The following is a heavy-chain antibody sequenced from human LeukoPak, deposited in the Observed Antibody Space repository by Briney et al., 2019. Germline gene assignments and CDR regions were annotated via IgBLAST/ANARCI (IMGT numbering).Heavy chain of an antibody. J-gene: IGHJ6*03. V-gene: IGHV3-7*01. Sequence: GGSLRLSCAASGFTFSRYWMNWVRQAPGKGLEWVATINQDGNEKYYVDSVKGRFTISRDNAKNSLYLQMNSLRAEDTAVYYCAREITRELVVVISRSEYYMDVWGKGTTVTISS. CDR2: INQDGNEK. CDR3: AREITRELVVVISRSEYYMDV. CDR1: GFTFSRYW. D-gene: IGHD3-22*01.